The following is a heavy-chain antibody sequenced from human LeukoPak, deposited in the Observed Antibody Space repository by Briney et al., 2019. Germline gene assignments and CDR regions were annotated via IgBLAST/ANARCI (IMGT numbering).Heavy chain of an antibody. CDR3: ARRGGCISTSCNLDY. D-gene: IGHD2-2*01. CDR2: INPNGGGT. V-gene: IGHV1-46*03. CDR1: GYTFTSYY. J-gene: IGHJ4*02. Sequence: ASVKVSCKTSGYTFTSYYMHWMRQAPGQGLEWVGMINPNGGGTSSAQKFQGRVTMTRDTSTSTVYMDLSSLRSEDTAIYYCARRGGCISTSCNLDYWGQGTLVTVSS.